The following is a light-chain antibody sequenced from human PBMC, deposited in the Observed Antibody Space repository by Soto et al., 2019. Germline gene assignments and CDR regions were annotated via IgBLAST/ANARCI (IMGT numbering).Light chain of an antibody. CDR3: LQDSNYPRT. Sequence: AIRMTQSPSSLSASVGDRVTITCRASQGIRTELGWYQQRPGEAPKLLIYAASTLQSGVPSRFSGSGSGTDFTLTISSLQPEDFATYYCLQDSNYPRTFGQGTKVEIK. J-gene: IGKJ1*01. CDR1: QGIRTE. CDR2: AAS. V-gene: IGKV1-6*02.